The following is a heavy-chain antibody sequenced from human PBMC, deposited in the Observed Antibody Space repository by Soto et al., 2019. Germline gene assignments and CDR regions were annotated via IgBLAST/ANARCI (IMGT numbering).Heavy chain of an antibody. CDR1: GYTFTSYA. D-gene: IGHD2-15*01. Sequence: ASVKVSCKASGYTFTSYAMQWVRQAPVQRLEWMGWINAGNGNTKYSQKFQGRVTITRDTSASTAYMELSSLRSEDTAVYYCARDLGGWPDYWGQGTLVTSPQ. J-gene: IGHJ4*02. CDR2: INAGNGNT. CDR3: ARDLGGWPDY. V-gene: IGHV1-3*01.